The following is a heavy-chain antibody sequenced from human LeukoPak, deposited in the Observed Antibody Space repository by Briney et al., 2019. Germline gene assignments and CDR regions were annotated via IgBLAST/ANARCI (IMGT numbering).Heavy chain of an antibody. J-gene: IGHJ3*02. D-gene: IGHD6-13*01. CDR1: GFTFSSYW. Sequence: PGGSLRLSCAASGFTFSSYWMHWVRQAPGKGLVWVSRINTDGSITSYADSVKGRFTISRDNAKNTLYLQMNSLRVEDTAVYYCAKDLRGSSWYDAFDIWGQGTMVTVSS. V-gene: IGHV3-74*01. CDR3: AKDLRGSSWYDAFDI. CDR2: INTDGSIT.